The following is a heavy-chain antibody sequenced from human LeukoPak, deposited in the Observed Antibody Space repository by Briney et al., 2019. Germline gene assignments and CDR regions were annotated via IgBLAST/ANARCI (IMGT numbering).Heavy chain of an antibody. D-gene: IGHD2-2*01. Sequence: GGSLRLSCAASGFTFSSYSMNWVRQAPGKGLEWVSSISSSSSYIYYADSVKGRFTISRDNAKNSLYLQMNSLRAEDTAVHYCAVRYCSSTSCSLFWGQGTLVTVSS. CDR2: ISSSSSYI. J-gene: IGHJ4*02. CDR1: GFTFSSYS. CDR3: AVRYCSSTSCSLF. V-gene: IGHV3-21*01.